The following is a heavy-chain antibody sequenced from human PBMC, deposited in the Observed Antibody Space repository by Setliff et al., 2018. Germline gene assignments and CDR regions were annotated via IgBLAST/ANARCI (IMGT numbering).Heavy chain of an antibody. CDR1: GGSFSGYY. Sequence: SETLSLTCAVYGGSFSGYYWSWIRQPPGKGLEWIGEINHSGSTNYNPSLKSRVTISVDKSKNQFSLKLTSVTAADTAVYYCARGVVAAFMDVWGKGTTVTVSS. CDR2: INHSGST. CDR3: ARGVVAAFMDV. D-gene: IGHD2-15*01. V-gene: IGHV4-34*01. J-gene: IGHJ6*03.